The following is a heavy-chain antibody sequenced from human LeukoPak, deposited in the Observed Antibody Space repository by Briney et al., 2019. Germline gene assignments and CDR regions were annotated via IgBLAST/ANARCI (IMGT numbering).Heavy chain of an antibody. CDR1: GSTFNSYE. Sequence: GGSLRLSCAASGSTFNSYEMNWVRQAPGKGLEWVSYITSSGGTTSYADSVKGRFTISRDNAENSLSLQMNSLRAEDTAIYYCARESPHCSGVSCFFDYWGQGTLVTVSS. J-gene: IGHJ4*02. CDR2: ITSSGGTT. CDR3: ARESPHCSGVSCFFDY. D-gene: IGHD2-15*01. V-gene: IGHV3-48*03.